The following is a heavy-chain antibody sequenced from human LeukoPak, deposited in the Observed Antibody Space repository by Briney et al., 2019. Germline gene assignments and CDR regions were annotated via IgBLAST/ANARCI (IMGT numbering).Heavy chain of an antibody. D-gene: IGHD6-13*01. CDR2: LNQDGSEK. Sequence: GGSLRLSCAASGFTFSTYWMSWVRQAPGKGLEWVAILNQDGSEKYYVDSVKGRFTISRDNAENSLYLQMNSLRAEDTAVYYCAKVKAAAAWYFDYWGQGTLVTVSS. CDR1: GFTFSTYW. J-gene: IGHJ4*02. V-gene: IGHV3-7*05. CDR3: AKVKAAAAWYFDY.